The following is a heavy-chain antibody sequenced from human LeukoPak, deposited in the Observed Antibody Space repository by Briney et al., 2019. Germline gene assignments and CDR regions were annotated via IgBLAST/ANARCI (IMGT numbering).Heavy chain of an antibody. CDR3: ARGGVDIVATSLPRRYYYYGMDD. CDR1: GGSFSGYY. D-gene: IGHD5-12*01. Sequence: SETLSLTCAVHGGSFSGYYWCWIRQPPGKGLEWMGEINLSGSTNYNPSIKSRVTIAADTSKNHFPPKLTSMTAADPAVYYCARGGVDIVATSLPRRYYYYGMDDWGQGTTVTVSS. J-gene: IGHJ6*02. V-gene: IGHV4-34*01. CDR2: INLSGST.